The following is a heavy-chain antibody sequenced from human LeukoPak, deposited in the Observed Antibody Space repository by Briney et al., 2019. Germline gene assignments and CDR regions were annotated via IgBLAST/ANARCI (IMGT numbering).Heavy chain of an antibody. D-gene: IGHD2-15*01. J-gene: IGHJ6*03. V-gene: IGHV1-18*01. Sequence: ASVKVSCKASGYNFNAYAISWVRQAPGQGLEWMGWISASSGNTKHAQRLQGRVTVTTDTSTSTAYMELRSLRSDDTAVYYCARGFGVVAATISYLYYYMDVWGKGTTVTVSS. CDR3: ARGFGVVAATISYLYYYMDV. CDR2: ISASSGNT. CDR1: GYNFNAYA.